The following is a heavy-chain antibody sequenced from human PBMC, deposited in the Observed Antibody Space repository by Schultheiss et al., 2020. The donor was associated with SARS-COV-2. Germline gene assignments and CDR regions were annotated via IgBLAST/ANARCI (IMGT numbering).Heavy chain of an antibody. CDR2: MNPNSGNT. D-gene: IGHD6-19*01. CDR3: ARGSSGWSQQQPRYYYYGMDV. J-gene: IGHJ6*02. CDR1: GYTFTSYD. V-gene: IGHV1-8*01. Sequence: ASVKVSCKASGYTFTSYDINWVRQATGQGLEWMGWMNPNSGNTGYAQKFQGRVTMTRNTSISTAYMELSSLRSEDTAVYYCARGSSGWSQQQPRYYYYGMDVWGQGTTVTVSS.